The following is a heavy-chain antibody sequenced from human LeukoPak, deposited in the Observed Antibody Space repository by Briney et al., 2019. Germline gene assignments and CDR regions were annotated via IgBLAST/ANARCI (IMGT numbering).Heavy chain of an antibody. V-gene: IGHV3-23*01. CDR1: GFTFSSYA. Sequence: GGSLRLSCAASGFTFSSYAMSWVRQAPGKGLEWVSAISGSGGSTYYADSVKGRFTISRDNSKNTLYLQMNSLRAEDTAVYYCAKDALYCSSTSCYAFDYWGQGTLVTVSS. J-gene: IGHJ4*02. CDR3: AKDALYCSSTSCYAFDY. D-gene: IGHD2-2*01. CDR2: ISGSGGST.